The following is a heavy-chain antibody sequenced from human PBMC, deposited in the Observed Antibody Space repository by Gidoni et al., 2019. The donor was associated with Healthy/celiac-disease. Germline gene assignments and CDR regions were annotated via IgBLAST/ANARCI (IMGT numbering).Heavy chain of an antibody. D-gene: IGHD2-15*01. CDR2: RWYDGINK. V-gene: IGHV3-33*01. CDR1: GFPFSSEG. J-gene: IGHJ6*03. Sequence: QVQLVESGGGVVQTGRSLRRTGAASGFPFSSEGTHWVRQAPGKGLEWVAVRWYDGINKYYADSVKGRFTISRDNSKNTLYLQMNSLRAEDTAVYYCARDGYCSGGSCTPDYYYYYMDVWGKGTTVTVSS. CDR3: ARDGYCSGGSCTPDYYYYYMDV.